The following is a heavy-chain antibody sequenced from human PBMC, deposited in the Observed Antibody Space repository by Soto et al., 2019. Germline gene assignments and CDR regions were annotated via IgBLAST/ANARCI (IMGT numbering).Heavy chain of an antibody. D-gene: IGHD2-2*03. J-gene: IGHJ6*02. V-gene: IGHV3-30*03. CDR2: ISYDGSNK. Sequence: PGGSLRLSCAASGFTFSSYGMHWVRQAPGKGLEWVAVISYDGSNKYYADSVKGRFTISRDNSKNTLYLQMNSLRAEDTAVYYCATLDIVVVPAAIGPTGPGYYYYGMDVWGQGTTVTVSS. CDR3: ATLDIVVVPAAIGPTGPGYYYYGMDV. CDR1: GFTFSSYG.